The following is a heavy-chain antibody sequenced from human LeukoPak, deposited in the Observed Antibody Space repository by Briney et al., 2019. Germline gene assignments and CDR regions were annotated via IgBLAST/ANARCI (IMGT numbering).Heavy chain of an antibody. D-gene: IGHD4-17*01. CDR1: GGSISSSSYY. CDR2: IYYSGST. Sequence: PSETLSLTCTVSGGSISSSSYYWGWIRQPPGKGLEWIGSIYYSGSTYYNPSLKSRVTISVDTSKNQFSLKLSSVTPADTAVYYCARRTYIYGDYAPGSVYWGQGTLVTVSS. CDR3: ARRTYIYGDYAPGSVY. J-gene: IGHJ4*02. V-gene: IGHV4-39*01.